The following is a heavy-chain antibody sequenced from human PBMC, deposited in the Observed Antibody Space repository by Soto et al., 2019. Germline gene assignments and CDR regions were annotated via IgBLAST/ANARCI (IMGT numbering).Heavy chain of an antibody. Sequence: PSATXSLTCTFSVCSSISSSYYWGWIRQPPGKGLEWIGSIYYSGSTYYNPSLKSRVTISVDTSKNHFSLKLSSVTAADTAVDYCERNVFAPGLFEPWGQGTLV. D-gene: IGHD3-3*01. CDR1: VCSSISSSYY. CDR2: IYYSGST. CDR3: ERNVFAPGLFEP. J-gene: IGHJ1*01. V-gene: IGHV4-39*01.